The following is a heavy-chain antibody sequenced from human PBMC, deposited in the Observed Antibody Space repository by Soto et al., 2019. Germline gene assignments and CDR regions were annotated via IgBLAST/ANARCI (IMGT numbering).Heavy chain of an antibody. J-gene: IGHJ3*02. CDR1: GGSISSGGYY. V-gene: IGHV4-31*03. CDR2: IYYSGST. Sequence: LSLTCTVSGGSISSGGYYWSWIRQHPGKGLEWIGHIYYSGSTYYNPSLKSRVTISVDTSKNQFSLKLSSVTAADTAVYYCAREGRKDYVWGSYPRHAFDIWGQGTMVTVSS. CDR3: AREGRKDYVWGSYPRHAFDI. D-gene: IGHD3-16*02.